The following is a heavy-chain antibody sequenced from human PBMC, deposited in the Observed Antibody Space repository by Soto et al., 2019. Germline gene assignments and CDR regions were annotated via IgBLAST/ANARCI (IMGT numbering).Heavy chain of an antibody. CDR3: AREGGSGPDY. D-gene: IGHD6-19*01. J-gene: IGHJ4*02. V-gene: IGHV3-33*01. CDR1: GFTFSSYG. Sequence: QVQLMESGGGVVQPGRSLRLSCAASGFTFSSYGMHWVRQAPGKGLEWVAFMWYDGSNKYYADSVKGRFTISRDNSKNTLYLQMNSLRAEDTAVYYCAREGGSGPDYWGQGTLVTVSS. CDR2: MWYDGSNK.